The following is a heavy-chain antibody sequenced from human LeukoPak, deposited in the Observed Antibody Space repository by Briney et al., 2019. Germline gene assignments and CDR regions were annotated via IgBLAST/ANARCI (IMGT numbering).Heavy chain of an antibody. D-gene: IGHD3-3*01. V-gene: IGHV3-30*04. J-gene: IGHJ4*02. CDR3: AKDGRITIFGVVTRGNYYFDY. CDR1: GFTFSSYA. CDR2: ISYDGSNK. Sequence: GGSLRLSCAASGFTFSSYAMHWVRQAPGKGLEWVAVISYDGSNKYYADSVKGRFTISRDNSKNTLYLQMNSLRAEDTAVYYCAKDGRITIFGVVTRGNYYFDYWGQGTLVTVSS.